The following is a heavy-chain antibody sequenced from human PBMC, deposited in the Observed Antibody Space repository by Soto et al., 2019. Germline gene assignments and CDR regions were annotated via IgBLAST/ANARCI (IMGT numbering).Heavy chain of an antibody. Sequence: SETLSLTCTVSGASISRGDYYWSWIRQLPGKGLEWIGYIYRSGSTYYNPSLESRITISVDTSQSQFSLDVSSVTAADTAVYYCARVRYLAGAGQNYFDLWSQGTLVTVSS. CDR1: GASISRGDYY. V-gene: IGHV4-31*03. CDR3: ARVRYLAGAGQNYFDL. CDR2: IYRSGST. D-gene: IGHD6-19*01. J-gene: IGHJ4*02.